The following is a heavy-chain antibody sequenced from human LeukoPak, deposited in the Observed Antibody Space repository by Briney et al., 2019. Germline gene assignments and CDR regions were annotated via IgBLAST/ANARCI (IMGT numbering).Heavy chain of an antibody. V-gene: IGHV1-2*02. J-gene: IGHJ1*01. CDR1: GYTFIDYY. CDR2: INPNSGAT. Sequence: SVSLSCKSSGYTFIDYYIHWVRQAPGQGLEWMGWINPNSGATKYTQKFQGRVSMTRDTSINTAYMDLTNLRSDDTAIFYCARVKKLMPEFEFWGQGTLVPVSS. D-gene: IGHD2-2*01. CDR3: ARVKKLMPEFEF.